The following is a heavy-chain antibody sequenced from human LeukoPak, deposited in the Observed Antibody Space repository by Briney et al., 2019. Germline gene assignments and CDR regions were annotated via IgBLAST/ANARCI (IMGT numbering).Heavy chain of an antibody. Sequence: SVKVSCKASGGTFSSYAISWVRQAPGQGLEWMGGIIPIFGTANYAQKFQGRVTITAGESTSTAYMELSSLRSEDTAVYYCATPTVADAFDIWGQGTMVTVSS. CDR1: GGTFSSYA. V-gene: IGHV1-69*13. J-gene: IGHJ3*02. CDR3: ATPTVADAFDI. CDR2: IIPIFGTA. D-gene: IGHD4-23*01.